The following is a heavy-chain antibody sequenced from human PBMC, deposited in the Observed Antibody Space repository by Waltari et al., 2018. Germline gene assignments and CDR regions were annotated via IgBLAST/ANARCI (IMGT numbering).Heavy chain of an antibody. D-gene: IGHD6-13*01. J-gene: IGHJ3*02. V-gene: IGHV3-74*01. CDR1: GFTFSSYW. CDR3: ARDRPVYSSSRSPPRAFDI. CDR2: SNNEGSST. Sequence: EVQLVESVGGLVQPGGSLRLSCAASGFTFSSYWMHWVRQAPGKGLVGDSRSNNEGSSTSYADSVEGRFTISRDNAKNTLYLQMNSLRVEDTAVYYCARDRPVYSSSRSPPRAFDIWGQGTMVTVSS.